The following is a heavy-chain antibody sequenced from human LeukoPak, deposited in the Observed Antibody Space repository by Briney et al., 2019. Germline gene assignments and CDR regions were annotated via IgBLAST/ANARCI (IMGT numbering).Heavy chain of an antibody. CDR2: ITSSSSTI. CDR3: ARVWDGYSGEDY. V-gene: IGHV3-48*01. J-gene: IGHJ4*02. Sequence: PGGSLRLSCAASGFTFSNYNMIWVRQAPGKGLECVSYITSSSSTIHYADSVKGRFTISRDNAKKSLYLQMNSLRAEDTAVYYCARVWDGYSGEDYWGQGTLVIVSS. D-gene: IGHD5-18*01. CDR1: GFTFSNYN.